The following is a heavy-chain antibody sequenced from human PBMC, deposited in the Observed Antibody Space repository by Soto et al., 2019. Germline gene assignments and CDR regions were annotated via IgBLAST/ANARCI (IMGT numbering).Heavy chain of an antibody. CDR3: ARGRKHITMIVVVINNPPYFDY. CDR1: GGSFSGYY. J-gene: IGHJ4*02. CDR2: INHSGST. D-gene: IGHD3-22*01. Sequence: NPSETLSLTCAVYGGSFSGYYWSWIRQPPGKGLEWIGEINHSGSTNYNPSLKSRVTISVDTSKNQFSLKLSSVTAADTAVYYCARGRKHITMIVVVINNPPYFDYWGQGTLVTVSS. V-gene: IGHV4-34*01.